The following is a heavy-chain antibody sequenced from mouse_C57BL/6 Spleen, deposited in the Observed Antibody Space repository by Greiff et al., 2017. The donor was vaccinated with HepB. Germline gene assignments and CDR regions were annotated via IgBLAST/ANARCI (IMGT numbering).Heavy chain of an antibody. J-gene: IGHJ2*01. V-gene: IGHV1-76*01. CDR1: GYTFTDYY. Sequence: VQLQQSGAELVRPGASVKLSCKASGYTFTDYYINWVKQRPGQGLEWIARIYPGSGNTYYNEKFKGKATLTAEKSSSTAYMQLSSLTSEDSAVYFCARGNWEYYFDYWGQGTTLTVSS. D-gene: IGHD4-1*01. CDR3: ARGNWEYYFDY. CDR2: IYPGSGNT.